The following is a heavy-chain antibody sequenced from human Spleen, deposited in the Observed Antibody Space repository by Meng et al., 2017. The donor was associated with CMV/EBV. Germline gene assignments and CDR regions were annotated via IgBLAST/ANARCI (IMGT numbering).Heavy chain of an antibody. CDR2: IYYSGST. CDR3: ARDRIAAASNWFDP. Sequence: SETLSLTCTVSGGSISSYYWSWIRQPPGKGLEWIGYIYYSGSTNYNPSLKSRVTISVDTSKNQFSLKLSSVTAADTAVYYCARDRIAAASNWFDPGGQGTLVTVSS. V-gene: IGHV4-59*01. CDR1: GGSISSYY. D-gene: IGHD6-13*01. J-gene: IGHJ5*02.